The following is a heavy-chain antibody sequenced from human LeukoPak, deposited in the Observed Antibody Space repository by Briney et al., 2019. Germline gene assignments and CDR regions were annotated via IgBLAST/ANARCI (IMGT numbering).Heavy chain of an antibody. CDR3: ARGLVGGSSFTFQNWFDP. Sequence: SETLSLTCTVSGGSIGSGDYYWSWIRQPPGKGLEWIGYIYYSGSTYYNPSLKSRVTISVGTSKNQFSLKLSSVTAADTAVYYCARGLVGGSSFTFQNWFDPWGQGTLVTVSS. D-gene: IGHD6-13*01. V-gene: IGHV4-30-4*01. CDR1: GGSIGSGDYY. J-gene: IGHJ5*02. CDR2: IYYSGST.